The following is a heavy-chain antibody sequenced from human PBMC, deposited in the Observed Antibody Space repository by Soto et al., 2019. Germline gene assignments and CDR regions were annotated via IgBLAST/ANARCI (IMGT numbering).Heavy chain of an antibody. Sequence: QGQLVESGGGLVKPGGSLRLSCAASGFTFSDVYMSWIRQAPGKGLEWVSYISSSGSLISYVDSVKGRFTISRDNAKNSLYLQMNSLRAEDTAVYYCARDGDFYDSNNYFFRDAFDIWGQGTMVTVSS. CDR1: GFTFSDVY. CDR3: ARDGDFYDSNNYFFRDAFDI. D-gene: IGHD3-22*01. CDR2: ISSSGSLI. J-gene: IGHJ3*02. V-gene: IGHV3-11*01.